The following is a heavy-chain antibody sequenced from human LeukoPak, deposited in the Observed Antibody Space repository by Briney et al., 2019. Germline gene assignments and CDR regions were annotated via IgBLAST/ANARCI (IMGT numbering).Heavy chain of an antibody. Sequence: SETLSLTCTVSGVSINSYYWSWIRQPPGKGLERIGNIYSGTTNYNPSLRSRVTILLDTSKNQFSLRLSSVTVADTAIYCCARGQRWSDHWGQGTLVTVSS. V-gene: IGHV4-59*01. D-gene: IGHD4-23*01. CDR3: ARGQRWSDH. CDR2: IYSGTT. J-gene: IGHJ4*02. CDR1: GVSINSYY.